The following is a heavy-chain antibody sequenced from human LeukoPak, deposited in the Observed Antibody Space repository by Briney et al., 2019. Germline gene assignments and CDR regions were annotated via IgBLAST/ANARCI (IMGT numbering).Heavy chain of an antibody. V-gene: IGHV1-18*01. J-gene: IGHJ3*02. CDR2: ISAYNGNT. CDR3: ARDREPIVVVVAATVLDAFDI. Sequence: ASVKVSCKASGYTFSSYGISWVRPAPGQGLEWMGWISAYNGNTNYAQKLQGRVTMTTDTSTSTAYMELRSLRSDDTAVYYCARDREPIVVVVAATVLDAFDIWGQGTMVTVSS. CDR1: GYTFSSYG. D-gene: IGHD2-15*01.